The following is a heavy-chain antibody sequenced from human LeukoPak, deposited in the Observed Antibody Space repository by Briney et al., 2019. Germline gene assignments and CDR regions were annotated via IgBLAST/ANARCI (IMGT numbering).Heavy chain of an antibody. Sequence: GGSLRLSCEGSGFTFSSYGMHWVRQAPGKGLEWVAIIWYDGSKAEYADSVKGRFTISRDDSKNTLHLQMNSLRVEDTAVYYCAREASGHYCDLWGQGTLVTVSS. CDR1: GFTFSSYG. CDR2: IWYDGSKA. J-gene: IGHJ5*02. CDR3: AREASGHYCDL. V-gene: IGHV3-33*01. D-gene: IGHD3-3*01.